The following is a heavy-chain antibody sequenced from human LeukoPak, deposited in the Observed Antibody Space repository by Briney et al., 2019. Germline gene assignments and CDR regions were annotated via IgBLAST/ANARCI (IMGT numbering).Heavy chain of an antibody. Sequence: GGSLRLSCAASGFTFNSYGMHWVRQAPGKGLDWVAVISFDGSSKYYADSIKGRFTISRDNSKNTLYLQMNSLRPEDTAVYFCAKDRGAAAWVLYFDYWGQGTLVTVSS. J-gene: IGHJ4*02. CDR2: ISFDGSSK. V-gene: IGHV3-30*18. CDR1: GFTFNSYG. D-gene: IGHD3-10*01. CDR3: AKDRGAAAWVLYFDY.